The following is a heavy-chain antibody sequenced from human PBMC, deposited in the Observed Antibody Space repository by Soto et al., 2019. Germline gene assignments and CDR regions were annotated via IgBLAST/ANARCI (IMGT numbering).Heavy chain of an antibody. CDR2: IKQDGSEK. CDR3: ARGYYYDSSGYYPRVSNYGMDV. Sequence: GGSLRLSCAASGFTFSSYWMSWVRQAPGKGLEWVANIKQDGSEKYYVDSVKGRFTISRDNAKNSLYLQMNSLRAEDTAVYYCARGYYYDSSGYYPRVSNYGMDVWGQGTTVTVSS. V-gene: IGHV3-7*04. J-gene: IGHJ6*02. CDR1: GFTFSSYW. D-gene: IGHD3-22*01.